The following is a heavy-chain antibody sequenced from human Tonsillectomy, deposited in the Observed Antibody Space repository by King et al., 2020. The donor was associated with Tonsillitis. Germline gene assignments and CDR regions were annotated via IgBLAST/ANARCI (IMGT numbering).Heavy chain of an antibody. Sequence: VQLVESGGGVVQPGRPLRLSCAASGFTFSSYGMHWVRQAPGKGLEWVAVISYDGSNKYYADSVKGRFTISRDNSKNTLYLQMNSLRAEDTAVYYCAKEGHSDAFDIWGQGTMVTVSS. CDR3: AKEGHSDAFDI. J-gene: IGHJ3*02. CDR1: GFTFSSYG. CDR2: ISYDGSNK. V-gene: IGHV3-30*18.